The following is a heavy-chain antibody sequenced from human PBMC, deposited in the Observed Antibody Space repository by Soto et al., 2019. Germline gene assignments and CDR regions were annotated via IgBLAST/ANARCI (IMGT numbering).Heavy chain of an antibody. Sequence: SETLSLTCTVSGGSISSYYWSWIRQPPGKGLEWIGYIYYSGSTNYNPSLKSRVTISVDTSKNQFSLKLSSVTAADTAVYYCARAGYYYGSGITPTWWFDPWGQGTLVTVSS. D-gene: IGHD3-10*01. CDR2: IYYSGST. V-gene: IGHV4-59*01. CDR3: ARAGYYYGSGITPTWWFDP. J-gene: IGHJ5*02. CDR1: GGSISSYY.